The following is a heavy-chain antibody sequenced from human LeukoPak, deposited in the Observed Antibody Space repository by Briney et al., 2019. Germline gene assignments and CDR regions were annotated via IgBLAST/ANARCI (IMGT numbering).Heavy chain of an antibody. CDR1: GYTFTSYG. V-gene: IGHV1-18*01. CDR3: ARDHVVVTAIDAFDI. Sequence: GASVKVSCKASGYTFTSYGISWVRQAPGQGLESMGWISAYNGNTNYAQKLQGRVTMTTDTSTSTAYMELRSLRSDDTAVYYCARDHVVVTAIDAFDIWGQGTMVTVSS. CDR2: ISAYNGNT. J-gene: IGHJ3*02. D-gene: IGHD2-21*02.